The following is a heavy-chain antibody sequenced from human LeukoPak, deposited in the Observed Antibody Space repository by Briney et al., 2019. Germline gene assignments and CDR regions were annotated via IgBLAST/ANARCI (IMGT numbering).Heavy chain of an antibody. J-gene: IGHJ6*03. Sequence: ASVKVSCKASGYTSTSYGISWVRQAPGQGLEWMGWISAYNGNTNYAQKLQGRVTMTTDTSTSTAYMELRSLRSDDTAVYYCARETAMGYYYYYMDVWGKGTTVTVSS. CDR1: GYTSTSYG. CDR2: ISAYNGNT. CDR3: ARETAMGYYYYYMDV. D-gene: IGHD5-18*01. V-gene: IGHV1-18*01.